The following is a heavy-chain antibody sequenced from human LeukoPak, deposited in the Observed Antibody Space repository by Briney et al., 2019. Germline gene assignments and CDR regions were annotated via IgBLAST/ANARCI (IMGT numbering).Heavy chain of an antibody. V-gene: IGHV4-61*01. CDR3: ARVSAAGTGPDY. Sequence: SETLSLTCTVSGGSVSSGNYYWRWIRQPPAKGLEWIGFMSNSGHTDSTPSLKSRVTMSVGTSKNRFSLKLNSVTAADTAVYYCARVSAAGTGPDYWGQGTLVTVSS. J-gene: IGHJ4*02. CDR2: MSNSGHT. CDR1: GGSVSSGNYY. D-gene: IGHD6-13*01.